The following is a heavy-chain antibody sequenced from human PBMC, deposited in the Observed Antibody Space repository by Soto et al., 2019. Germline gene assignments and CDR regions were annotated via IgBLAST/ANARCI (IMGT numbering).Heavy chain of an antibody. CDR1: GYIFTDYY. D-gene: IGHD6-6*01. J-gene: IGHJ6*02. V-gene: IGHV1-2*02. Sequence: QVQLVQSGAEVKKPGASVKVSCEASGYIFTDYYIHWVRQAPGQGLEWMGWINPNSGDTNYAQKFQGRVTMTMDTSISTAYMELSRLRSDDTAMYYCASGRSSDYYYHGLDVWGQGTTVTVS. CDR3: ASGRSSDYYYHGLDV. CDR2: INPNSGDT.